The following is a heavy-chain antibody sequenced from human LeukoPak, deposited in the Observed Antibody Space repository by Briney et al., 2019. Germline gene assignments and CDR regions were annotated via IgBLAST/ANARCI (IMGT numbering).Heavy chain of an antibody. CDR1: GFTFSSYS. D-gene: IGHD6-25*01. V-gene: IGHV3-48*02. J-gene: IGHJ4*02. Sequence: PGGSLRLSCAASGFTFSSYSMNWVRQAQGEGLEWVSYISSYSSTIYYADSVKGRFTISRDNANNSLYLQMNSLRDEDTAVYYCARRAFSGSDYWGQGTLVTVSS. CDR3: ARRAFSGSDY. CDR2: ISSYSSTI.